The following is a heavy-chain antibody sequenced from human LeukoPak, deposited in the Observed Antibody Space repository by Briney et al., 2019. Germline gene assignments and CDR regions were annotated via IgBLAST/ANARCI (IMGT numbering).Heavy chain of an antibody. CDR3: ARVRYGDSSIDY. CDR2: IYSGGST. Sequence: PGGSLRLSCAASGFTVSSNYMSWVRQAPGKGLEWVSVIYSGGSTYYADSVKGRFTISRDNSKNTLYLQMNSLRAEDTGVYYCARVRYGDSSIDYWGQGTLVTVSS. D-gene: IGHD4-17*01. V-gene: IGHV3-66*01. J-gene: IGHJ4*02. CDR1: GFTVSSNY.